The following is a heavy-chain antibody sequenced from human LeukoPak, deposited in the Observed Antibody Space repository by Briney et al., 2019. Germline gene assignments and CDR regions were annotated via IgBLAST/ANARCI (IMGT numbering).Heavy chain of an antibody. Sequence: GSLRLSCAASGFKFDDYGMSWVRQAPGKGLEWVSGLNWNGGSTGYADSVKGRFTISRDNAKNSLYLQMNSLRAEDTALYYCARGATGTTFDHWGQGTLVTVSS. CDR3: ARGATGTTFDH. D-gene: IGHD1-1*01. J-gene: IGHJ4*02. CDR2: LNWNGGST. V-gene: IGHV3-20*04. CDR1: GFKFDDYG.